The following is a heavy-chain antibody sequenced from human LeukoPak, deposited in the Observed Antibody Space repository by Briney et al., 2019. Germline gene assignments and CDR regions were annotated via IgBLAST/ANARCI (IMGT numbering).Heavy chain of an antibody. CDR1: EFSFSNSD. D-gene: IGHD3-10*01. CDR3: AEALRYASGTYYYHAMDV. Sequence: GGSPRLSCVASEFSFSNSDMSWVRQAPGKGLEWVALISYIGNNTYYAESVKGRFTISRDNSKNTLFLQVNSLRAEDTAVYYCAEALRYASGTYYYHAMDVWGQGTTVIVSS. J-gene: IGHJ6*02. CDR2: ISYIGNNT. V-gene: IGHV3-30*03.